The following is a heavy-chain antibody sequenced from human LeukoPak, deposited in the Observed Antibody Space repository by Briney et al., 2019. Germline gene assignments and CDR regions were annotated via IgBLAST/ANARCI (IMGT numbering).Heavy chain of an antibody. CDR3: ARRGGHFDY. D-gene: IGHD3-16*01. CDR2: IYYSGST. V-gene: IGHV4-39*01. CDR1: GGSISSSSYY. Sequence: PSETLSLTCTVSGGSISSSSYYWGWIRQSPGKGLEWIGSIYYSGSTYNNPSLKSRVTISVDTSKNQFSLTLTSVTAADTAVYYCARRGGHFDYWGQGTLVTVSS. J-gene: IGHJ4*02.